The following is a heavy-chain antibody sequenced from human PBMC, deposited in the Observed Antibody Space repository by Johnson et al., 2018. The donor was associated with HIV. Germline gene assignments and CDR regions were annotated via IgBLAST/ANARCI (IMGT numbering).Heavy chain of an antibody. D-gene: IGHD5-24*01. J-gene: IGHJ3*02. CDR3: ARDHSRDEAFDI. V-gene: IGHV3-66*01. CDR1: GFSFRSYW. Sequence: MLLVESGGGLVQPGGSLRLSCAASGFSFRSYWMSWVRQAPGKGLEWVSVIYSGGSTYYADSVKGRFTISRDNSKNTLYLQMNSLRAEDTAVYYCARDHSRDEAFDIWGQGTMVTVSS. CDR2: IYSGGST.